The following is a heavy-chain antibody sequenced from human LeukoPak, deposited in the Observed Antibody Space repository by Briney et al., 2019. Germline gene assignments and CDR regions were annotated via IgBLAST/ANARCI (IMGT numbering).Heavy chain of an antibody. CDR2: INPNSGGT. V-gene: IGHV1-2*02. CDR3: ARVWIHDAYYYMDV. D-gene: IGHD5-18*01. CDR1: GYTFTAYY. Sequence: ASVKVSCKASGYTFTAYYMHWVRQAHGQGLEWMGWINPNSGGTNYAQKFQGRVTMTRDTSISTAYMELSRLRSDDTAVYYCARVWIHDAYYYMDVWGKGTTVTISS. J-gene: IGHJ6*03.